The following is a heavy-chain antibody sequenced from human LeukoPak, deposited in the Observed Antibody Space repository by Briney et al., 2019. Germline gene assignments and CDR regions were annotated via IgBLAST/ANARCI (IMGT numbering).Heavy chain of an antibody. J-gene: IGHJ4*02. CDR3: ARDSTIPEFGFDY. CDR2: IYYSGST. Sequence: PSETLSLTCTVSGGSISSGDYYWSWIRQPPGKGLEWIGYIYYSGSTYYNPSLKSRVTISVDTSKNQFSLKLSSVTAADTAVYYCARDSTIPEFGFDYWGQGTLVTVSS. CDR1: GGSISSGDYY. V-gene: IGHV4-30-4*01. D-gene: IGHD2/OR15-2a*01.